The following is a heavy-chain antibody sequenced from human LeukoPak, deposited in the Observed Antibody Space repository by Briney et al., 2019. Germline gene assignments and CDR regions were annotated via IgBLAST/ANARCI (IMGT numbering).Heavy chain of an antibody. Sequence: GGSLRLSCAASGFTFTKYAMQWVRQAPGKGPEWVAVITHDEENRDYTESVRGRFSISRDNSQNTLYLQMNSLRAEDTAVYFCAKSYDADSRYRGADNWGQGALVTVSS. CDR1: GFTFTKYA. CDR2: ITHDEENR. CDR3: AKSYDADSRYRGADN. J-gene: IGHJ4*02. D-gene: IGHD5-12*01. V-gene: IGHV3-30*18.